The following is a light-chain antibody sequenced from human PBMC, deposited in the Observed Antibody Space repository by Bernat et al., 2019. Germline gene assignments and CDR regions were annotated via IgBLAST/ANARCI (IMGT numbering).Light chain of an antibody. J-gene: IGLJ3*02. V-gene: IGLV3-1*01. CDR1: KLGSKY. CDR3: QAWDSSTGV. CDR2: QDD. Sequence: SYELTQPPSVSVSPGQTASITCSGDKLGSKYTCWYQQKPGQSPVVVIYQDDKRPSGIPERFSGSHSGNTATLTISGAQATDEADYYCQAWDSSTGVFGGGTKLTVL.